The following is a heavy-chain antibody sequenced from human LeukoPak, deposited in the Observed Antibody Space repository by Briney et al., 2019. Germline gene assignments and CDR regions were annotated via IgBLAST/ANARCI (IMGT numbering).Heavy chain of an antibody. CDR3: ARTGSSGWYSDY. CDR1: GGSISSYY. J-gene: IGHJ4*02. D-gene: IGHD6-19*01. V-gene: IGHV4-4*07. CDR2: IYSTGST. Sequence: SETLSLTCTVSGGSISSYYWSWIRQPAGKGLEWIGRIYSTGSTNYNPSLKSRVTISVDTSKNQFSLKLSSVTAADTAVYYCARTGSSGWYSDYWGQGTLVTVSS.